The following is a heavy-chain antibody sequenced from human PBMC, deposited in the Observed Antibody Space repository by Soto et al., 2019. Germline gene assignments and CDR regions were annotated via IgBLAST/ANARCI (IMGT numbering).Heavy chain of an antibody. CDR1: GFIFSTYG. CDR2: ISYDGRNK. V-gene: IGHV3-30*18. Sequence: QMQLVESGGGVVQPGRSLRVSCEASGFIFSTYGMHWVRQGPGKGLEWVAVISYDGRNKYYADSVRGRFTISRDNSKNTLHLQMNILRGEDTAVYYCAKNTATAITSYYFYGMDVWGQGTTVTISS. CDR3: AKNTATAITSYYFYGMDV. D-gene: IGHD5-12*01. J-gene: IGHJ6*02.